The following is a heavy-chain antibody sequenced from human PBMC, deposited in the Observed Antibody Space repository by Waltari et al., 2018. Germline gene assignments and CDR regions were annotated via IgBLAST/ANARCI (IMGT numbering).Heavy chain of an antibody. V-gene: IGHV3-23*01. CDR2: ISGSGGST. Sequence: EVQLLESGGGLVQPGGSLRLSCAASGFTFSSYAMSWVRQAPGKALGWVSAISGSGGSTYYADSGKGRFTISRDNSKNTLYLQMNSLRAEDTAVYYCAKIHQGAFDIWGQGTMVTVSS. CDR1: GFTFSSYA. CDR3: AKIHQGAFDI. J-gene: IGHJ3*02.